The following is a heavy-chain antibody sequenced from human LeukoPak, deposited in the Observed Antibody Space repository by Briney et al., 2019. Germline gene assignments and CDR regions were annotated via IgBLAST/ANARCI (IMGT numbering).Heavy chain of an antibody. CDR3: ARDPWNYGEDWFDP. V-gene: IGHV1-18*01. Sequence: ASVKVSCKASGYTFTSYGISWVRQAPGRGLEWMGWISAYNGNTNYAQKLQGRVTMTTDTSTSTAYMELRSLRSDGTAVYYCARDPWNYGEDWFDPWGQGTLVTVSS. CDR2: ISAYNGNT. J-gene: IGHJ5*02. CDR1: GYTFTSYG. D-gene: IGHD1-7*01.